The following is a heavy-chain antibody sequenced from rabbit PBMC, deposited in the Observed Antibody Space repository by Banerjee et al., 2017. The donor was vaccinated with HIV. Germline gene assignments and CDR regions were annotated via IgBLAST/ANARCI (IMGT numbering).Heavy chain of an antibody. D-gene: IGHD1-1*01. Sequence: QSLEESGGDLVKPEGSLTLTCKAPGIDFSSYGISWVRQAPGKGLEWIGYINTGSGSTDYANWVNGRFTISLDNAQNTVFLQMTSLTAADTATYFCAIYAVVGYLRLWGQGTLVTVS. CDR2: INTGSGST. J-gene: IGHJ3*01. CDR3: AIYAVVGYLRL. CDR1: GIDFSSYG. V-gene: IGHV1S43*01.